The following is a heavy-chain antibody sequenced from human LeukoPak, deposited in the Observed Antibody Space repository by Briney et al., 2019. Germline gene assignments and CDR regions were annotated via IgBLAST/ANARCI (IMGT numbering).Heavy chain of an antibody. CDR3: ARGLRSRDYYYGSGSYPDY. Sequence: SETLSLTCAVYGGSFSGYYWSWIRQPPGKGLEWIGEINHSGSTNYNPSLKSRVTISVDTSKNQFSLKLSSVTAANTAVYYCARGLRSRDYYYGSGSYPDYWGQGTLVTVSS. CDR1: GGSFSGYY. D-gene: IGHD3-10*01. V-gene: IGHV4-34*01. J-gene: IGHJ4*02. CDR2: INHSGST.